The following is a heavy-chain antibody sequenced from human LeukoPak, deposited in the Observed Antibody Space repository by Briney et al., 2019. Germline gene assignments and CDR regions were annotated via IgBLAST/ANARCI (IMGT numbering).Heavy chain of an antibody. CDR2: ISYSGST. J-gene: IGHJ4*02. CDR1: GGSISSSNYY. D-gene: IGHD3-10*01. V-gene: IGHV4-39*01. CDR3: ARYEFHNYGSGPVDY. Sequence: SETLSLTCTVSGGSISSSNYYWAWIRQPPGKGLEWLGRISYSGSTYYNPSLKRRVTISVDTSKSQFSLTLNSVTAADTAVYCCARYEFHNYGSGPVDYWGQGTLVTVSS.